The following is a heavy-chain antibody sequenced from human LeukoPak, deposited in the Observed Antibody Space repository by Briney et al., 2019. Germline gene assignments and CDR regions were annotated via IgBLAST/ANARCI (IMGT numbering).Heavy chain of an antibody. D-gene: IGHD3-10*01. CDR3: ARLVSYWFGELSLAYDAFDI. J-gene: IGHJ3*02. CDR2: INHSGST. Sequence: GSLRLSCAASGFTFSSYAMSWVRQAPGKGLEWIGEINHSGSTNYNPSLKSRVTISVDTSKNQFSLKLSSVTAADTAVYYCARLVSYWFGELSLAYDAFDIWGQGTMVTVSS. CDR1: GFTFSSYA. V-gene: IGHV4-34*01.